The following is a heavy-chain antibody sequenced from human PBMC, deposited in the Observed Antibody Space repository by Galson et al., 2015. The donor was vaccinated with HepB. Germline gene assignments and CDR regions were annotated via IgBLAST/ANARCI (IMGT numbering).Heavy chain of an antibody. CDR3: ARDGVVRSPYYYDSSGYYDY. Sequence: VKVSCKASGGTFSSYAISWVRQAPGQGLEWMGGIIPIFGTANYAQKFQGRVTITADESTSTAYMELSSLRSEDTAVYYCARDGVVRSPYYYDSSGYYDYWGQGTLVTVSS. D-gene: IGHD3-22*01. J-gene: IGHJ4*02. CDR1: GGTFSSYA. CDR2: IIPIFGTA. V-gene: IGHV1-69*01.